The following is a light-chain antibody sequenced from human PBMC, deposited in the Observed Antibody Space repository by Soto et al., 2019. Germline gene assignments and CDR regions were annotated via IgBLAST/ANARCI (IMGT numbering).Light chain of an antibody. J-gene: IGLJ3*02. Sequence: QSVLTQPPSASGTPGQSLTISCSGSSSNIGSHFVYWYQHVPGTAPKLLIFRDGQRPSGVPARFFGSKSGTSASLAFSGLRYEDEADYYCAVWDQSLTGWVFGGGTKLTVL. V-gene: IGLV1-47*01. CDR3: AVWDQSLTGWV. CDR1: SSNIGSHF. CDR2: RDG.